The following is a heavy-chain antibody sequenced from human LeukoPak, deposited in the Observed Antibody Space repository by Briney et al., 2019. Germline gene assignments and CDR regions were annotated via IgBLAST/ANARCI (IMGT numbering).Heavy chain of an antibody. CDR1: GGSIGSSYY. Sequence: PSETLSLTCTVSGGSIGSSYYWSWIRQPPGKGLEWIGFIYYTGNTNYNPSLKSRVTISVDTSKNQFSLKLSSVTAADTAVYYCARDQYYDAFDIWGQGTMVIVSS. CDR3: ARDQYYDAFDI. J-gene: IGHJ3*02. CDR2: IYYTGNT. D-gene: IGHD1-26*01. V-gene: IGHV4-59*01.